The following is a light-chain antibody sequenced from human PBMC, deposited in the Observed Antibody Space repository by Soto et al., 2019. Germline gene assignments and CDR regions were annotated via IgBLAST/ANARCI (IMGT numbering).Light chain of an antibody. CDR1: QSVYSGY. CDR2: DIF. Sequence: EIVLTQSPGTLSLSPGERATLSCRASQSVYSGYLAWYQQKPGQAPRLVIYDIFTRATGVPTRISGSGSGTEFTLTISSLQSEDFAVYYCQQYNSWPLTFGGGTKVDIK. CDR3: QQYNSWPLT. V-gene: IGKV3D-15*01. J-gene: IGKJ4*01.